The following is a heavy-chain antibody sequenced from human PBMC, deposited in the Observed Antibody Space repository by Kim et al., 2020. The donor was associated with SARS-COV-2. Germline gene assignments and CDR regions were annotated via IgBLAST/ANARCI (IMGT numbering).Heavy chain of an antibody. CDR3: ARRMVYAMCLDY. J-gene: IGHJ4*02. D-gene: IGHD2-8*01. V-gene: IGHV1-18*01. Sequence: EAQKLQGRVTMTTDTSTSTAYMELRSLRSDDTAVYYCARRMVYAMCLDYWGQGTLVTVSS.